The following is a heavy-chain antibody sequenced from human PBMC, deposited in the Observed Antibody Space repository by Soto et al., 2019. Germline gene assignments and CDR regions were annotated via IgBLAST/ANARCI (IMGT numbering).Heavy chain of an antibody. Sequence: QLQLVQSGAEVKKPGASVKVSCKASGYTFTGYYMHWVRQAPGQGLEWMGWINPNSGGTNYAQKFQGWVTMTRDTASSTAYMELGRLRSDDTAVYYCARGVKGPYSSSSEGWWWFDPWGQGTLVTVSS. CDR2: INPNSGGT. V-gene: IGHV1-2*04. CDR1: GYTFTGYY. J-gene: IGHJ5*02. CDR3: ARGVKGPYSSSSEGWWWFDP. D-gene: IGHD6-6*01.